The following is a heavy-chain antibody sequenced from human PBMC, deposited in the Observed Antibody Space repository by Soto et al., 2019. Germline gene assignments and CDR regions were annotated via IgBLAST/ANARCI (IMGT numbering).Heavy chain of an antibody. CDR3: ARCMAPYYFDY. Sequence: QVQLVQSGAEVKKPGSSVKVSCKASGGTFSSYTISWVRQAPGQGLEWMGRIIPILGIANYAQKFQGRVTITEDKSTSTAYMELSSLRSEDTAVYYCARCMAPYYFDYWGQGTLVTVSS. J-gene: IGHJ4*02. CDR2: IIPILGIA. CDR1: GGTFSSYT. V-gene: IGHV1-69*02.